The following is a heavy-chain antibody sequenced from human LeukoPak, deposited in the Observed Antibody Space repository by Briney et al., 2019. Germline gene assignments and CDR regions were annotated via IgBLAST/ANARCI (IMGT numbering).Heavy chain of an antibody. V-gene: IGHV3-30-3*01. CDR2: ISFDGTDK. Sequence: GGSLRLSCAASGFTFSNHAMNWVRQAPGKGLEWVTTISFDGTDKYYADAVTGRFTISRDNSKDTLYLQLDSLRTEDTALYSCAKVSGGGLYYDGMDVWGQGTTVTVSS. CDR1: GFTFSNHA. CDR3: AKVSGGGLYYDGMDV. J-gene: IGHJ6*02. D-gene: IGHD1-14*01.